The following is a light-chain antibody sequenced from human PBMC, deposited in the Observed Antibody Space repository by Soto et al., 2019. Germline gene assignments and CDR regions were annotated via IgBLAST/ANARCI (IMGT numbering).Light chain of an antibody. CDR1: NTDVDNYTY. V-gene: IGLV2-23*01. J-gene: IGLJ1*01. CDR2: EDY. Sequence: QSVLTQPASVSGSPGQSITIACTAINTDVDNYTYVSWYHQHLGTACRLMFYEDYKRPSGVSNRFSGSESGNTASLTISGLQTEDEADYYCCSHGGFNTPYVLATGSKFIIL. CDR3: CSHGGFNTPYV.